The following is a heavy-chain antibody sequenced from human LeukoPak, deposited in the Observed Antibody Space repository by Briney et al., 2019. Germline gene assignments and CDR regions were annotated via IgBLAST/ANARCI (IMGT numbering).Heavy chain of an antibody. V-gene: IGHV3-23*01. D-gene: IGHD6-19*01. Sequence: GGSLRLSCATSGFAFSYYWMTWVRQAPGKGLEWVSAISGSGGSTYYADSVKGRFTISRDNSKNTLYLQMNSLRAEDTAVYYCAGAVAGSMDYWGQGTLVTVSS. CDR3: AGAVAGSMDY. CDR2: ISGSGGST. J-gene: IGHJ4*02. CDR1: GFAFSYYW.